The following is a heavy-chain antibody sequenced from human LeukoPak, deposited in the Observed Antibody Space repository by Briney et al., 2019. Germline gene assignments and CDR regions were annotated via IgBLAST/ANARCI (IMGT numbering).Heavy chain of an antibody. CDR1: GGSISSYY. CDR2: IYYSGST. D-gene: IGHD3-22*01. CDR3: ARARIKCYYDSSGYYYFDY. Sequence: KPSETLSLTCTVSGGSISSYYWSWIRQPPGKGLEWIGYIYYSGSTNYNPSLKSRVTISVDTSKNQFSLKLSSVTAADTAVYYCARARIKCYYDSSGYYYFDYWGQGTLVTVSS. J-gene: IGHJ4*02. V-gene: IGHV4-59*01.